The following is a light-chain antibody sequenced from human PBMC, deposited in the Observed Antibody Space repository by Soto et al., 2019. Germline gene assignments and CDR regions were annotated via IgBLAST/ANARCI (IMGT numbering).Light chain of an antibody. V-gene: IGLV2-23*01. Sequence: QSALTQPASVSGSPGQSITISCTGTSSDVGSYNLVSWYQQHPGKAPKLMIYEGSKRPSGVSNRFSGSKSGNTASLTISGLQAEYEADYYCCSYAGSSTWVFGGGTKLTFL. J-gene: IGLJ3*02. CDR2: EGS. CDR3: CSYAGSSTWV. CDR1: SSDVGSYNL.